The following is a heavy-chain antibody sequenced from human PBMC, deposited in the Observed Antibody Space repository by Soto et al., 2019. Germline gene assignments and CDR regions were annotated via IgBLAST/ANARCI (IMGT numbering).Heavy chain of an antibody. CDR3: ARVRDYYFES. CDR1: GFTVSSHT. CDR2: ISYDGSNK. J-gene: IGHJ4*02. V-gene: IGHV3-30-3*01. Sequence: GGSLRLSCTASGFTVSSHTLHWVRQAPGKGPEWVAVISYDGSNKYYPDSVQGRFTISRDNSMNTVYLQMNGLRPEDTAVYYCARVRDYYFESWGLGTRVTVSS.